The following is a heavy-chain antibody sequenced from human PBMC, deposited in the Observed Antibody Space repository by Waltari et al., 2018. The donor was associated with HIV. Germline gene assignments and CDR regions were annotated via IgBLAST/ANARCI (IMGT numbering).Heavy chain of an antibody. CDR1: GSTFTSYG. J-gene: IGHJ6*02. V-gene: IGHV1-18*01. Sequence: QVQLVQSGAEVKKPGASVKVSCKSSGSTFTSYGFAWVRQAPGQGLEWMGWSSAYNENTNYAPKFQGRVTMTTDTSTTTGYMELRRLRSADPAVYFCASYSPPRGLDVWGQGTTVTVS. CDR3: ASYSPPRGLDV. CDR2: SSAYNENT. D-gene: IGHD2-21*01.